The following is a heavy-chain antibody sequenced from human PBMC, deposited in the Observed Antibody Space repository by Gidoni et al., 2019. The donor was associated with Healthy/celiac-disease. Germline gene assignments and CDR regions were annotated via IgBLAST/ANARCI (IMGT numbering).Heavy chain of an antibody. CDR1: GLTFADDG. Sequence: EVQLVESGGGVVRPGGSLRLSCAASGLTFADDGMSWVRQAPGKGLEWVSGINWNGGSTGYADSVKGRFTISRDNAKNSLYLQMNSLRAEDTALYYCARVGWFGDRYNYYYMDVWGKGTTVTVSS. D-gene: IGHD3-10*01. V-gene: IGHV3-20*04. CDR2: INWNGGST. J-gene: IGHJ6*03. CDR3: ARVGWFGDRYNYYYMDV.